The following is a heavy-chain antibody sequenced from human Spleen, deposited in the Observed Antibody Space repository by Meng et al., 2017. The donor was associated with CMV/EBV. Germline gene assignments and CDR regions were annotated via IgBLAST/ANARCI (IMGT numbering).Heavy chain of an antibody. V-gene: IGHV3-15*01. J-gene: IGHJ4*02. CDR3: TWNDYSDY. D-gene: IGHD1-1*01. Sequence: EVYFVGFCGYFVKPGVALRLSCAGSGFTFSNAWMSWVRQAPGKGLEWVGRIKSKTDGETTDYVAPVKGRFTVSRDDSKNMLYLQMNSLKTEDTAVYYCTWNDYSDYWGRGTLVTVSS. CDR2: IKSKTDGETT. CDR1: GFTFSNAW.